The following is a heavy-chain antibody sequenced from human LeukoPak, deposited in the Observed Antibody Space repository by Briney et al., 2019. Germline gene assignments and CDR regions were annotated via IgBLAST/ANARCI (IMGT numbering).Heavy chain of an antibody. CDR2: ISYDGSNK. CDR3: AIMHGYYDGTGYWVQ. CDR1: GFTFSSYA. D-gene: IGHD3-22*01. J-gene: IGHJ1*01. V-gene: IGHV3-30*04. Sequence: GGSLRLSCAASGFTFSSYAMHWVRQAPGKGLEWVAVISYDGSNKYYADSVKGRFTISRDNPRNTLYVQMNSLRDEDTAVYYCAIMHGYYDGTGYWVQWGQGTLVTVSS.